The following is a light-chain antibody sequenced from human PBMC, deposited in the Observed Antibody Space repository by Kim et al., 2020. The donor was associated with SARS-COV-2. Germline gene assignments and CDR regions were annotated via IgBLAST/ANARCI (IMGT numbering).Light chain of an antibody. CDR3: AAWDDSLSGWV. CDR2: RNN. CDR1: SSNSGSNY. V-gene: IGLV1-47*01. J-gene: IGLJ3*02. Sequence: GQRVTISCSGSSSNSGSNYVYWYQRLPGTAPKLLIYRNNQRPSGVPDRFSGSKSGTSASLAISGLRSEDEADYYCAAWDDSLSGWVFGGGTKLTVL.